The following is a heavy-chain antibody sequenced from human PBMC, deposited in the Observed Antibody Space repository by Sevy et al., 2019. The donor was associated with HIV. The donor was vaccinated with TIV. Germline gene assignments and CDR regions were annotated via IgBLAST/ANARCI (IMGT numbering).Heavy chain of an antibody. D-gene: IGHD2-21*01. J-gene: IGHJ4*02. CDR2: ISKNGDDK. CDR1: GFTFDDYG. V-gene: IGHV3-30*18. CDR3: AKAHILTLWTLDS. Sequence: GGSLRLSCAASGFTFDDYGIYWVRQAPGRGLEWVSFISKNGDDKFYAGSVKGRFTISRDSSNNTVFLQMQSLRAEDTATYFCAKAHILTLWTLDSWGQGSLVTVSS.